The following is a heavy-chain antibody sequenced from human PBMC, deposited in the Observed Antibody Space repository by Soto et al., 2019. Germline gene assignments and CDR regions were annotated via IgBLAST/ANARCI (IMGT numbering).Heavy chain of an antibody. D-gene: IGHD6-6*01. V-gene: IGHV4-31*03. CDR2: IYYSGST. CDR1: GGSISSGGYY. Sequence: ASETLSLTCTVSGGSISSGGYYWSWIRQRPGKGLEWIGYIYYSGSTYYNPSLKSRVTISVDTSKNQFSLKLSSVTAADTAVYYCARLRYSSSPNNENWFDPWGQGTLVTVSS. CDR3: ARLRYSSSPNNENWFDP. J-gene: IGHJ5*02.